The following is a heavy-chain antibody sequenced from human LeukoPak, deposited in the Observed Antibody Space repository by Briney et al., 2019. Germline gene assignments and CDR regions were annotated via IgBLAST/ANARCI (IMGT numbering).Heavy chain of an antibody. V-gene: IGHV3-23*01. D-gene: IGHD3-16*02. CDR1: GFTFDSYD. CDR3: RGWLSSYNMDV. Sequence: QPGGSLRLSCAASGFTFDSYDMSWVRQAPGKGLEWVSVTRTDGSADYADSVKGRFTVSRDNSKNTMYLQMSSLRVEDTAVYYCRGWLSSYNMDVWGRGTTVTVSS. CDR2: TRTDGSA. J-gene: IGHJ6*03.